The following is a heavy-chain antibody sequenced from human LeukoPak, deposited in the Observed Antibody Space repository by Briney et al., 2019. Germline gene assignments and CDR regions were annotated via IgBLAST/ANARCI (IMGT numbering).Heavy chain of an antibody. CDR3: AKDAIRTMVRGVTNWFDP. Sequence: GGSLRLSCAASGFTFSSYSINWVRQAPGKGLEWVSYISSSSSTIYYADSVKGRFTISRDNAKNSLYLQMNSLRAEDTAVYYCAKDAIRTMVRGVTNWFDPWGQGTLVTVSS. D-gene: IGHD3-10*01. CDR2: ISSSSSTI. J-gene: IGHJ5*02. CDR1: GFTFSSYS. V-gene: IGHV3-48*04.